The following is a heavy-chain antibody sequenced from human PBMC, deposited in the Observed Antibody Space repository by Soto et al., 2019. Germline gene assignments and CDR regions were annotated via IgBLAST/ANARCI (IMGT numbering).Heavy chain of an antibody. J-gene: IGHJ5*02. V-gene: IGHV4-59*08. CDR2: IHYSGST. D-gene: IGHD2-15*01. Sequence: SETLSPCCXVSDGSSSDYYRGCFREPPEKGLEWVGYIHYSGSTTYHPSLKSRVTISVDTSKHQFSLKLSSVTAADTAVYYCARHWSRRDCSGGSCYSNWFDPWGQGTLVTVSS. CDR3: ARHWSRRDCSGGSCYSNWFDP. CDR1: DGSSSDYY.